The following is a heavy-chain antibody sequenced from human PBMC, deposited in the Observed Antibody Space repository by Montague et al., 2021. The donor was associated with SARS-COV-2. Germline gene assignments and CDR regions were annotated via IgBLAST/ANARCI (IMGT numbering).Heavy chain of an antibody. V-gene: IGHV4-59*08. Sequence: SETLSLTCTVSGGSISSYYWSWIRQPPGKGLEWIGYIYYSGSTNYNPSLKSRVTISVDTSKNQFSLKLSSVTAADTAVYYCARAATITMIVVVIDAFDIWGQGTMVTVSS. D-gene: IGHD3-22*01. J-gene: IGHJ3*02. CDR1: GGSISSYY. CDR2: IYYSGST. CDR3: ARAATITMIVVVIDAFDI.